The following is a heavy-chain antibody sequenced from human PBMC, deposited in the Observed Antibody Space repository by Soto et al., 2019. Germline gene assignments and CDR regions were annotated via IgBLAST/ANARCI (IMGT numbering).Heavy chain of an antibody. CDR2: INPNSGGT. D-gene: IGHD3-10*01. CDR3: ARVGVGVLSYGPAFYGMDV. Sequence: GASVKVSCKASGYTFTGYYMHWVRQAPGQGLEWMGWINPNSGGTNYAQKFQGWVTMTRDTSISTAYMELSRLRSDDTAVYYCARVGVGVLSYGPAFYGMDVWGQGTTVTVSS. CDR1: GYTFTGYY. V-gene: IGHV1-2*04. J-gene: IGHJ6*02.